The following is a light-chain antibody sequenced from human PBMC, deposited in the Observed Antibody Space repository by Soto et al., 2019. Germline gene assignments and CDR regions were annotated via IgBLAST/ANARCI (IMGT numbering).Light chain of an antibody. J-gene: IGKJ5*01. V-gene: IGKV3-20*01. CDR2: GAS. CDR3: QQYGGSVPIT. CDR1: QSITNNY. Sequence: EIVLTQSPGTLSLSPGESATLSCRASQSITNNYLAWYQQKPGQPPRLLIFGASSRTTGIPDRFSGSGSGTDFTLTISRLEPEDFAVYYCQQYGGSVPITFGQGTRLEIK.